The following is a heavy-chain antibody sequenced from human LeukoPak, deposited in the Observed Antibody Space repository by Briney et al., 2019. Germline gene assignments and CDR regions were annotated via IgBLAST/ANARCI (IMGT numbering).Heavy chain of an antibody. CDR2: ISWNSGNI. CDR3: AKPQVLGASPHYYGMDV. V-gene: IGHV3-9*01. D-gene: IGHD3-10*01. Sequence: PGGSLRLSCAASGFTFDDYAMHWVRQAPGKGLEWVSYISWNSGNIGYADSVKGRFTISRDNAKNSLFLQMNSLRAEDTALYYCAKPQVLGASPHYYGMDVWGQGTTVTVSS. CDR1: GFTFDDYA. J-gene: IGHJ6*02.